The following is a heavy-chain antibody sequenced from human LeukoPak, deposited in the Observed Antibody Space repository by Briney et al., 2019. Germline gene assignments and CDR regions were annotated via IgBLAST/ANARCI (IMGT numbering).Heavy chain of an antibody. CDR3: ARGTTGTTPPYYYYGMDV. CDR2: IIPIFGTA. Sequence: SVKVSCKASGGTFSSYAISWVRQAPGQGLEWMGGIIPIFGTANYAQKFQGRVTITADESTSTAYMELSSLRSEDTAVYYCARGTTGTTPPYYYYGMDVWAKGPRSPSPQ. V-gene: IGHV1-69*01. J-gene: IGHJ6*04. D-gene: IGHD1-1*01. CDR1: GGTFSSYA.